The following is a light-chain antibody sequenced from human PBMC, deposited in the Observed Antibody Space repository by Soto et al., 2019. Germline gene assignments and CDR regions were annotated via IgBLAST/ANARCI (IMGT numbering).Light chain of an antibody. CDR3: QQYGSSPWT. CDR2: GVS. J-gene: IGKJ1*01. Sequence: EIILTQSPATLSVSPGERATLSCRASQTVGVRLAWYQHKPGQAPRLLIYGVSSRATGIPDRFSGSGSGTDFALTISRLEPEDFAVYYCQQYGSSPWTFGQGTKVDI. CDR1: QTVGVR. V-gene: IGKV3-20*01.